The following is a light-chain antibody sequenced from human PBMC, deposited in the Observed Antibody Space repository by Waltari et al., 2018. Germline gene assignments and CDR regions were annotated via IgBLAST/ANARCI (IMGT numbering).Light chain of an antibody. CDR2: EVS. V-gene: IGLV2-14*01. Sequence: QSALAQPASVSGSPGQSIAISCPGTSRAIGNSNYVSWYQQHPGKAPKLILYEVSVRPSGVSRRFSGSKSGNKATLTISGLQADDEADYYCSSYTNRATLRVFGTGTKVTVL. CDR3: SSYTNRATLRV. J-gene: IGLJ1*01. CDR1: SRAIGNSNY.